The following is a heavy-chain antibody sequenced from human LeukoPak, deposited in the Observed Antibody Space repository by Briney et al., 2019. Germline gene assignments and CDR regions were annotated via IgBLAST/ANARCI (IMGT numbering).Heavy chain of an antibody. Sequence: GGSLRLSCAASGFTFSSYGMHWVRQAPGKGLEWVAVISDDGSNKFYADSVKGRFTISRDNSKNTLSLQMNSLRAEDTAVYYCAKDHSYPRGYFGFWGQGTLVTVSS. V-gene: IGHV3-30*18. CDR2: ISDDGSNK. J-gene: IGHJ4*02. CDR3: AKDHSYPRGYFGF. D-gene: IGHD2-21*01. CDR1: GFTFSSYG.